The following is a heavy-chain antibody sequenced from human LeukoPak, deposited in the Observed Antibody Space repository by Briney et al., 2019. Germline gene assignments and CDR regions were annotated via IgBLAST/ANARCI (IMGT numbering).Heavy chain of an antibody. V-gene: IGHV3-15*01. D-gene: IGHD2/OR15-2a*01. CDR3: TSDDPVNRS. CDR2: IKSKTNGGTT. Sequence: GGSLRLSCAASGFAFSNAWVSWVRQAPGKGLEWVGRIKSKTNGGTTDYAAPVKGRFTISRDDSKNMLFLQMNTLKTEDTAVYYCTSDDPVNRSWGKGTLVTVSS. CDR1: GFAFSNAW. J-gene: IGHJ4*02.